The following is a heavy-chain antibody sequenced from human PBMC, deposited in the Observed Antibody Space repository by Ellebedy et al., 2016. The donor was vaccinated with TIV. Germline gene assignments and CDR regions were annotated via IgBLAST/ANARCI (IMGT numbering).Heavy chain of an antibody. V-gene: IGHV4-34*01. J-gene: IGHJ4*02. CDR2: INHSGST. Sequence: SETLSLXCAVYGGSFSGYYWSWIRQPPGKGLEWIGEINHSGSTNYNPSLKSRVTISVDTSKNQFSLKLSSVTAADTAVYYCARVKNTQCDYWGQGTLVTVSS. CDR1: GGSFSGYY. D-gene: IGHD2/OR15-2a*01. CDR3: ARVKNTQCDY.